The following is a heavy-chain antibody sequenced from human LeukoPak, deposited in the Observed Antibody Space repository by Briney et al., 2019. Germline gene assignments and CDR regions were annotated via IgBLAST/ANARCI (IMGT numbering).Heavy chain of an antibody. CDR1: RFTLSSYA. D-gene: IGHD2-21*02. CDR2: ISGSGGST. CDR3: VRGSSDWAGTDY. V-gene: IGHV3-23*01. Sequence: GGSLRLSCAASRFTLSSYAMSWVRQAPGKGLEWVSAISGSGGSTYYADSVKGRFTISRDNAKNMLYLQMNSLRVEDTAVYYCVRGSSDWAGTDYWGQGTLVTVSS. J-gene: IGHJ4*02.